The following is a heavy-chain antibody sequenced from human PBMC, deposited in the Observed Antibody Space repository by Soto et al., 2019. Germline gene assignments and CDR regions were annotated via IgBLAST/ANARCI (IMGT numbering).Heavy chain of an antibody. J-gene: IGHJ4*02. Sequence: QITLNESGPTVVRPTETLTLTCRFSGFSLTTRGVGVGWIRQSPGKAPEWLALIYWDDDKRYSASLKSRLTTTKDTSKHQVVLTVSDLDPTDTATYYCAHRVLRTVFGLVTTTAIYFDFWGQGTPVAVSS. CDR1: GFSLTTRGVG. V-gene: IGHV2-5*02. D-gene: IGHD3-3*01. CDR2: IYWDDDK. CDR3: AHRVLRTVFGLVTTTAIYFDF.